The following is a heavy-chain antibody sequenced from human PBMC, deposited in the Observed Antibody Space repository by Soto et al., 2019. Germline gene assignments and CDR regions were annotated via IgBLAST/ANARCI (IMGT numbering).Heavy chain of an antibody. J-gene: IGHJ4*02. V-gene: IGHV3-23*01. CDR2: ISGSGGST. CDR3: AKGIGDRDDFWSGYAIDY. CDR1: GFTFSSYA. D-gene: IGHD3-3*01. Sequence: PGGSLRLSCAASGFTFSSYAMSWVRQAPGKGLEWVSAISGSGGSTYYADSVKGRFTISRDNSKNTLYLQMNSLRAEDTAVYYCAKGIGDRDDFWSGYAIDYWAREPWSPSPQ.